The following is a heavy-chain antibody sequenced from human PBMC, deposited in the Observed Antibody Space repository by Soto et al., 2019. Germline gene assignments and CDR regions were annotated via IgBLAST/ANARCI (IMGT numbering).Heavy chain of an antibody. Sequence: EVQLVQSGAEVKKPGESLRISCKGSVYSFTLYWIICVRQMPGKGVEGMGRIDPSDSYTHYSPSFQGHVTISADKSISTAYLQWSSLKASDTAMYYCASTKYPPVKTPDYWGQGTLVTVSS. J-gene: IGHJ4*02. CDR1: VYSFTLYW. V-gene: IGHV5-10-1*03. CDR2: IDPSDSYT. CDR3: ASTKYPPVKTPDY. D-gene: IGHD2-2*01.